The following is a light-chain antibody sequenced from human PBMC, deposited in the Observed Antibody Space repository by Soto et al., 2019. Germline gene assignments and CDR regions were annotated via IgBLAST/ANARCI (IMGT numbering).Light chain of an antibody. CDR3: CSYAGSSTPYV. CDR1: SSDVGSYNL. V-gene: IGLV2-23*01. CDR2: EGS. J-gene: IGLJ1*01. Sequence: QSALTQPASVSGSPGQSITISCTGTSSDVGSYNLVSWYQQHPGKAPKLMIYEGSKRPSGVSNRFSGSKSGNTASLTISGLQAEDEADYDCCSYAGSSTPYVFGTGTKLTVL.